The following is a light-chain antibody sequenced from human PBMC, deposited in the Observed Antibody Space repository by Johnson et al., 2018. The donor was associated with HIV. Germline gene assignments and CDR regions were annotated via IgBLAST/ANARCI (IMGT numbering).Light chain of an antibody. CDR3: GTWDSSLSAYV. Sequence: QSILTQPPSVSAAPGQKVTISCSGSSSNIGNNYVSWYQQLPGTAPKLLIYDNTKRPSGIPDRFSGSKSCTSATLGITGLQTGDEADYYCGTWDSSLSAYVFGTGTKVTVL. CDR1: SSNIGNNY. V-gene: IGLV1-51*01. CDR2: DNT. J-gene: IGLJ1*01.